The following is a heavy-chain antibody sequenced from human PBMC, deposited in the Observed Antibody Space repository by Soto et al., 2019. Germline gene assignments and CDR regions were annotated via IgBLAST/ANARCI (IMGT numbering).Heavy chain of an antibody. J-gene: IGHJ6*02. CDR3: ARVGAAAGTGLYYYYSGMDV. D-gene: IGHD6-13*01. V-gene: IGHV3-74*01. CDR2: INSDGSST. Sequence: GGSLRLSCAASGFTFSSYWMHWVRQAPGKGLVWVSRINSDGSSTSYADSVKGRFTITRDNAKNTLYLQMNSLRAEDTAVYYCARVGAAAGTGLYYYYSGMDVWGQGTTVTVSS. CDR1: GFTFSSYW.